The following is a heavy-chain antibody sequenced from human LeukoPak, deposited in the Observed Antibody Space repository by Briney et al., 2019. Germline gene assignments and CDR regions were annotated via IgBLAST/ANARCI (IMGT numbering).Heavy chain of an antibody. CDR3: ARWGPPWYYVSSIPDY. CDR1: GYTFTSYG. CDR2: ISAYNGNT. Sequence: ASVKVSCKASGYTFTSYGISWVRQAPGQGLEWMGWISAYNGNTNYAQKLQGRVTMTTDTSTSTAYMELRSLRSDDTAVYYCARWGPPWYYVSSIPDYWGQGTLVTVSS. D-gene: IGHD3-22*01. V-gene: IGHV1-18*01. J-gene: IGHJ4*02.